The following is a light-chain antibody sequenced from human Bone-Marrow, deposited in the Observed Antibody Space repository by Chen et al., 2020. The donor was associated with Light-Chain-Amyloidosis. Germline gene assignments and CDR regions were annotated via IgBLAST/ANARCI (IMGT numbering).Light chain of an antibody. CDR3: SSYTITNTLV. V-gene: IGLV2-14*01. CDR2: EVT. Sequence: QSALTQPASVSGSPGQSITISCTGTSSDVGGDNHVSWYQQHPEKAPKLVIYEVTNRPSWVHDRFPDSKSDNTASLTISGLQTEDEADYFCSSYTITNTLVFGSGTRVTVL. CDR1: SSDVGGDNH. J-gene: IGLJ1*01.